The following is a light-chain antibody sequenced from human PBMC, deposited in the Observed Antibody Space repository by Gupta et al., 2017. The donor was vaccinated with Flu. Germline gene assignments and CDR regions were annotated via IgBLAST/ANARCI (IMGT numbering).Light chain of an antibody. CDR3: LLDWGGTQPV. CDR2: GKI. J-gene: IGLJ1*01. Sequence: TVVTQEPSLTVSPGGTVTLTCAASTGAVTSGYYPNWFQQKPGHAHRPLIYGKINRPAWTPARFSASVRGGTAALTLSMAQQEDEAEYYCLLDWGGTQPVFGTGTKVTVL. V-gene: IGLV7-43*01. CDR1: TGAVTSGYY.